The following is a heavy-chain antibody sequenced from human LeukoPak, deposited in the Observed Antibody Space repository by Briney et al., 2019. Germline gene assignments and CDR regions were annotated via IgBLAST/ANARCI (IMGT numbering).Heavy chain of an antibody. V-gene: IGHV4-39*07. CDR3: ARDRPSIAAQDQIDY. CDR1: GGSISSSSYY. Sequence: SETLSLTCTVSGGSISSSSYYWGWIRQPPGKGLEWIGSTYHSGSTYYNPSLKSRVTISVDTSKNQFSLKLSSVTAADTAVYYCARDRPSIAAQDQIDYWGQGTLVTVSS. CDR2: TYHSGST. D-gene: IGHD6-6*01. J-gene: IGHJ4*02.